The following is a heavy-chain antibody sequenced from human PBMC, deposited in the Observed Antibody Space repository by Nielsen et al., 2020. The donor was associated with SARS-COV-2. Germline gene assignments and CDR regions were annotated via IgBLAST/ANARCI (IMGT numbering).Heavy chain of an antibody. Sequence: SVKVSCKASGGTFSSYAISWVRQAPGQGLEWMGRIIPILGIANYAQKFQGRVTMTRDTSTSTVYMELSSLRSEDTAVYYCARPHAGSYSPYYFDYWGQGTLVTVSS. J-gene: IGHJ4*02. D-gene: IGHD1-26*01. V-gene: IGHV1-69*04. CDR2: IIPILGIA. CDR3: ARPHAGSYSPYYFDY. CDR1: GGTFSSYA.